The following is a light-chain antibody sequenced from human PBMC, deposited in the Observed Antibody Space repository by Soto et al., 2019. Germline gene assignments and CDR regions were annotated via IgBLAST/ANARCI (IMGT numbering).Light chain of an antibody. CDR2: DAT. Sequence: EIVLTQSPCTLSLPPGQRATLYCRASQSVRRSHLAWYQQMPGQPPRLIIYDATNRATGISARCSGSGSGTDFTLTSSSLEPEDFAVYYCQQRSNWATFGQGTKVDIK. CDR3: QQRSNWAT. V-gene: IGKV3-11*01. CDR1: QSVRRSH. J-gene: IGKJ1*01.